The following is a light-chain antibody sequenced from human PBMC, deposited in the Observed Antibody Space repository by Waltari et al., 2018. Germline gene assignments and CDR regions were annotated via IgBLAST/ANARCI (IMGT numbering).Light chain of an antibody. J-gene: IGLJ3*02. CDR1: SGHSSNI. V-gene: IGLV4-69*01. Sequence: QLVLTQSPSASASLGAPVKLTCTLSSGHSSNIIAWHQQQPEKGPRYLMKVTSDGSPSKGDEIPVPFSGSSSGAARYLTISSLQSEDEADYYCQTGGHGTWVFGGGTKLTVL. CDR2: VTSDGSP. CDR3: QTGGHGTWV.